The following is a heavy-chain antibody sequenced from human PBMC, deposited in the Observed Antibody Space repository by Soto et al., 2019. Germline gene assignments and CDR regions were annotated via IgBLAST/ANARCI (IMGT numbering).Heavy chain of an antibody. Sequence: QVQLQQWGAGLLKPSETLSLTCAVYGGSFSGYYWSWIRQPPGKGLEWIGEINHSGSTNYNPSLKSRVTISVDTSKNQFSLKLSSVTAADTAVYYCARSSTIYDFWSGYYGTTWFDPWGQGTLVTVSS. CDR2: INHSGST. D-gene: IGHD3-3*01. V-gene: IGHV4-34*01. J-gene: IGHJ5*02. CDR3: ARSSTIYDFWSGYYGTTWFDP. CDR1: GGSFSGYY.